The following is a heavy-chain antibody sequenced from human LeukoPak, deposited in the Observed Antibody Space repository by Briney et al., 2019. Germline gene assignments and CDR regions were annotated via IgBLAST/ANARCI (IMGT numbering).Heavy chain of an antibody. CDR3: ARDRYSSSWYSNYYYYYMDV. Sequence: PSETLSLTCTVSGGSISSSSYYWGWIRQPPGTGLEWIGSIYYSGSTYYNPSLKSRVTISVDTSKNQFSLKLSSVTAADTAVYYCARDRYSSSWYSNYYYYYMDVWGKGTTVTVSS. D-gene: IGHD6-13*01. J-gene: IGHJ6*03. V-gene: IGHV4-39*07. CDR2: IYYSGST. CDR1: GGSISSSSYY.